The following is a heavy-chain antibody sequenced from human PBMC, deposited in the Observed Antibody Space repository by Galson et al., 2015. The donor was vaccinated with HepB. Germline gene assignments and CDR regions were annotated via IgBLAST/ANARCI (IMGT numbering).Heavy chain of an antibody. J-gene: IGHJ4*02. CDR3: ARGWDIEVTANFDY. CDR1: GFVFSRHG. V-gene: IGHV3-7*03. Sequence: SLRLSCAASGFVFSRHGMHWVRQAPGRGLEWVANIKYDGSEKYYVRSVEGRFTVSRDNAQNSLYLHMSSLRAEDTAVYYCARGWDIEVTANFDYWGQGALVTVSS. CDR2: IKYDGSEK. D-gene: IGHD2-21*02.